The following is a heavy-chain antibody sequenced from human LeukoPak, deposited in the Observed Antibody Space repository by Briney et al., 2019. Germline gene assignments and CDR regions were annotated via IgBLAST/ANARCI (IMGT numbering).Heavy chain of an antibody. D-gene: IGHD3-3*01. CDR1: GGTFSSYA. Sequence: ASVKVSCKASGGTFSSYAISWVRQAPGQGLEWMGGIIPIFGTANYAQKFQGRVTITADESTSTAYMELSSLRSEDTAVYYCARDGYYDFWSGYYPYHFDYWGQGTLVTVSS. V-gene: IGHV1-69*13. J-gene: IGHJ4*02. CDR3: ARDGYYDFWSGYYPYHFDY. CDR2: IIPIFGTA.